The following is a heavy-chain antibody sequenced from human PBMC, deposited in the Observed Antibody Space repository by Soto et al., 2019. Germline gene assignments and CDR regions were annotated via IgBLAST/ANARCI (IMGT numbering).Heavy chain of an antibody. J-gene: IGHJ6*03. CDR3: ARRPRDSNYYMAV. V-gene: IGHV1-69*02. D-gene: IGHD4-4*01. CDR2: IIPTLGIA. CDR1: GGTFSSYT. Sequence: QVQLVQSGAEVKKPGSSVKVSCKASGGTFSSYTISWVRQAPGQGLEWMGRIIPTLGIANYAQKFQGRVTITADKSTSTAYRELSSLRSEGTAVYYCARRPRDSNYYMAVWGKGTTVTVSS.